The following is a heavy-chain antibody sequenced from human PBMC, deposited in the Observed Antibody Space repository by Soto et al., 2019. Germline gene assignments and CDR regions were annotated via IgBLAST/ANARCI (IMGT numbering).Heavy chain of an antibody. CDR1: GGSIRGYY. V-gene: IGHV4-59*01. CDR3: ARVNRGAGDY. J-gene: IGHJ4*02. Sequence: QVQLQESGPGLVKPSETLSLTCTVSGGSIRGYYWVWIRQPPGKGLEWIGSIFYTGSTDYNPSLKSRVSISVATSKKQFSLNLGSVTAADTCVYYCARVNRGAGDYWGQGARVTVSS. CDR2: IFYTGST.